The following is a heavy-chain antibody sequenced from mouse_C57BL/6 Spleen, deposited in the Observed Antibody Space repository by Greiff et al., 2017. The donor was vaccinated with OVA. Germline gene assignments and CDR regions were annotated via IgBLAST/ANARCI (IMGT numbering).Heavy chain of an antibody. CDR2: INAGSGYT. V-gene: IGHV1-4*01. J-gene: IGHJ4*01. D-gene: IGHD6-1*01. Sequence: LVESGADLARPGASVKMSCTASGYTFTSYTMPWVKQMPGKGLEWIGYINAGSGYTKYNQNLKDKVTLTTDKAYSTVYMQLSRLTSEDSAVYYCARWGPSGMDYWGQGTSVTVSS. CDR3: ARWGPSGMDY. CDR1: GYTFTSYT.